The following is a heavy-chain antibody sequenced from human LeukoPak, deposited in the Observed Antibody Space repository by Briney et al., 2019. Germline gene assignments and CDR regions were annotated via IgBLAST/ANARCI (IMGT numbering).Heavy chain of an antibody. CDR3: ASPYSSRWYELCY. D-gene: IGHD6-13*01. V-gene: IGHV3-30*04. J-gene: IGHJ4*02. Sequence: GGSLRLSCAASGFAFSSFAMHWVRQAPGKGLGWVSLISYDGITEDYSDSVKGRFTISRDNAKNSLYLQMNSLRAEDMAVYYCASPYSSRWYELCYWGQGTLVTVSS. CDR1: GFAFSSFA. CDR2: ISYDGITE.